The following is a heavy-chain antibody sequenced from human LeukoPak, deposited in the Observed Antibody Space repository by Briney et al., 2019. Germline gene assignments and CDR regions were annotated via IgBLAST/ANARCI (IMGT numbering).Heavy chain of an antibody. V-gene: IGHV4-34*01. CDR2: INHSGST. Sequence: SETLSLTCAVYGGSFSGYYWSWIRQPPGKGLEWIGEINHSGSTNYNPSLKSRVTISVDTSKNQFSLKLSSVTAADTAVYYCARGHSSSWYDFDYWGQGILVTVSS. CDR1: GGSFSGYY. D-gene: IGHD6-13*01. CDR3: ARGHSSSWYDFDY. J-gene: IGHJ4*02.